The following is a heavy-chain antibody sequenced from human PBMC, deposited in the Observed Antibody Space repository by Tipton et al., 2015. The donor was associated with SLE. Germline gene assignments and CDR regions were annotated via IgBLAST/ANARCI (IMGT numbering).Heavy chain of an antibody. CDR2: INHSGST. CDR1: GGSFSGYY. Sequence: GLVKPSETLSLTCAVYGGSFSGYYWSWIRQPPGKGLEWIGEINHSGSTNYNPSLKSRVTISVDTSKNQFSLKLSSVTAADTAVYYCARDDPTGDAFDIWGQWTMVTASS. CDR3: ARDDPTGDAFDI. D-gene: IGHD4-17*01. V-gene: IGHV4-34*01. J-gene: IGHJ3*02.